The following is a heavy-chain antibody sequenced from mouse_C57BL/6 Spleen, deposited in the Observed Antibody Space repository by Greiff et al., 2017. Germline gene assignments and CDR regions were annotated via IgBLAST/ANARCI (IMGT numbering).Heavy chain of an antibody. CDR3: ASSPSLGYFDV. CDR2: IWSGGST. Sequence: QVQLQQSGPGLVQPSQSLSIPCTVSGFSLTSFGVHWFRQSPGKGLEWLGVIWSGGSTDYNAAFLSRLSISKNNSKSQVFVKMNSLQADDTAIYYCASSPSLGYFDVWGTGTTVTVSS. J-gene: IGHJ1*03. CDR1: GFSLTSFG. V-gene: IGHV2-2*01. D-gene: IGHD2-10*02.